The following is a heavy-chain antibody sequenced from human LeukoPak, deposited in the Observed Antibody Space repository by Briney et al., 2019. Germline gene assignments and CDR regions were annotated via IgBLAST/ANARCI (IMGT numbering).Heavy chain of an antibody. V-gene: IGHV4-34*01. D-gene: IGHD5-18*01. Sequence: PSETLSLTCAVYGGSFSGYYWSWIRQPPGKGLEWIGEINHSGSTNYNPSLKSRVTISVDTSKNQFSLKLSSVTAADTAVYYCARGSGGIQPVILWGQGTLVTVSS. CDR2: INHSGST. CDR3: ARGSGGIQPVIL. CDR1: GGSFSGYY. J-gene: IGHJ4*02.